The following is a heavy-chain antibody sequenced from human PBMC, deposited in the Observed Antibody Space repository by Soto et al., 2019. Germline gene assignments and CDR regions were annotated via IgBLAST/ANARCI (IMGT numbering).Heavy chain of an antibody. CDR1: GFTFSSYA. V-gene: IGHV3-30-3*01. D-gene: IGHD5-18*01. Sequence: GGSLRLSCAASGFTFSSYAMHWVRQAPGKGLEWVAVISYDGSNKYYADSVKGRFTISRDNSKNTLYLQMNSLRAEDTAVYYCARDLVGDTAMDNFDYWGQGTLVTVSS. J-gene: IGHJ4*02. CDR3: ARDLVGDTAMDNFDY. CDR2: ISYDGSNK.